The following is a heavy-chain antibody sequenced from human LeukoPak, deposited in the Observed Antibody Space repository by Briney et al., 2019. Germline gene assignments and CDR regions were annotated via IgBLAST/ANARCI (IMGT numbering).Heavy chain of an antibody. CDR3: ARVSVAGAPVHYFDY. CDR2: IIPIFGTA. J-gene: IGHJ4*02. CDR1: GYTFSNYF. D-gene: IGHD6-19*01. V-gene: IGHV1-69*13. Sequence: SVKVSCKASGYTFSNYFIHWVRQAPGQGLEWMGGIIPIFGTANYAQKFQGRVTITADESTSTAYMELSSLRSEDTAVYYCARVSVAGAPVHYFDYWGQGTLVTVSS.